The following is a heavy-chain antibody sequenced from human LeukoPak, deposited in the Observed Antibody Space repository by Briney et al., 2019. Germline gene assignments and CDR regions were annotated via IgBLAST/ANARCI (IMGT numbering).Heavy chain of an antibody. D-gene: IGHD3-10*01. CDR1: GGSISSYY. CDR3: ARASMVRGISGMDV. V-gene: IGHV4-4*07. J-gene: IGHJ6*02. Sequence: SETLSLTCTVSGGSISSYYWSWIRQPAGKGLEWIGRIYTSGSINYNPSLKSRVTMSVDTSKTQFSLKLSSVTAADTAVYYCARASMVRGISGMDVWGQGTTVTVSS. CDR2: IYTSGSI.